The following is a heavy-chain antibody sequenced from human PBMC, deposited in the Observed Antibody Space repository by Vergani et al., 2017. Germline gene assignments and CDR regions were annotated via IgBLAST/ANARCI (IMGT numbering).Heavy chain of an antibody. D-gene: IGHD4-23*01. V-gene: IGHV3-48*03. Sequence: EVQLVESGGGLVQPGGSLRLSCAASGFTFSNYEMNWVRQAPGKGLEWVSYITSSSTIYYAASVKGRFTISRDNAKNSLYLQMNSLRAEDTAVYCCARDRYGGNSRPDAFDIWGQGTMVTVSS. CDR3: ARDRYGGNSRPDAFDI. CDR1: GFTFSNYE. J-gene: IGHJ3*02. CDR2: ITSSSTI.